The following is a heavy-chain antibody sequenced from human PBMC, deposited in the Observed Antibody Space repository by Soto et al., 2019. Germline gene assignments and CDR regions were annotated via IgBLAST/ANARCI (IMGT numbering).Heavy chain of an antibody. V-gene: IGHV3-73*01. Sequence: GALRLSCAASGFTFSGSAMHWVRQASGKGLEWVGRIRSKANSYAKAYAASVKGRFTISRDDSKNTAYLQMNSLKTEDTAVYYCTRQYDFWNNYGMDVWGQGTTVTVLL. CDR2: IRSKANSYAK. CDR3: TRQYDFWNNYGMDV. J-gene: IGHJ6*02. D-gene: IGHD3-3*01. CDR1: GFTFSGSA.